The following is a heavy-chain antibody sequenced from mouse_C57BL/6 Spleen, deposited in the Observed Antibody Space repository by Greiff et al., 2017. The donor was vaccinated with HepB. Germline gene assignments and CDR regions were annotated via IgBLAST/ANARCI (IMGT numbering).Heavy chain of an antibody. Sequence: QVQLKESGPELVKPGASVKLSCKASGYTFTSYDINWVKQRPGQGLEWIGWIYPRDGSTKYNEKFKGKATLTVDTSSSTAYMELHSLTSEDSAVYFCARVGYYGNAAWFAYWGQGTLVTVSA. J-gene: IGHJ3*01. CDR1: GYTFTSYD. V-gene: IGHV1-85*01. D-gene: IGHD2-1*01. CDR3: ARVGYYGNAAWFAY. CDR2: IYPRDGST.